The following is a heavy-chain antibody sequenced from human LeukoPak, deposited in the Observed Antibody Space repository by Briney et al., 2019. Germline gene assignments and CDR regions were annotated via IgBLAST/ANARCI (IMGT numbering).Heavy chain of an antibody. CDR2: IYYSGST. J-gene: IGHJ2*01. V-gene: IGHV4-61*01. D-gene: IGHD1-26*01. CDR3: ARDRTERIFDL. CDR1: GGSVSSGSYY. Sequence: PSETLSLTCTVSGGSVSSGSYYWSWIRQPPGKGLEWIGYIYYSGSTNYNPSLKSRVTISVDTSKNQFSLKLSSVTAADTAVYYCARDRTERIFDLWGRGTLVTVSS.